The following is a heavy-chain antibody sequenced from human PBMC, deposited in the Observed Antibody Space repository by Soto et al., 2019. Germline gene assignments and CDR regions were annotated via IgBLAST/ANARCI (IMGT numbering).Heavy chain of an antibody. V-gene: IGHV4-39*01. CDR2: IYYSGST. Sequence: SETLSLTCTVSGGSISSSSYYWGWIRQPPGKGLEWIGSIYYSGSTYYNPSLKSRVTISVDTSKNQFSLKLSSVTAADTAVYYCARHPGRYCSGGSCSDSYFYYYGMDVWRQGTTVTVSS. D-gene: IGHD2-15*01. J-gene: IGHJ6*02. CDR3: ARHPGRYCSGGSCSDSYFYYYGMDV. CDR1: GGSISSSSYY.